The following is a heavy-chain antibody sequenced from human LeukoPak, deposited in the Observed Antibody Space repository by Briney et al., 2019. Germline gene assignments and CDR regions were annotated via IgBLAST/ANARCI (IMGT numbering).Heavy chain of an antibody. J-gene: IGHJ6*02. CDR2: INPNSGDT. CDR1: GYTFTDYY. Sequence: ASVKVSCTASGYTFTDYYMHWVRQAPGQGLEWMGWINPNSGDTNYAQKFQGRFTMTRDTSITTAYMELSRLTSDDTAVYYCATLPPAMDVWGQGTTVTVSS. CDR3: ATLPPAMDV. V-gene: IGHV1-2*02.